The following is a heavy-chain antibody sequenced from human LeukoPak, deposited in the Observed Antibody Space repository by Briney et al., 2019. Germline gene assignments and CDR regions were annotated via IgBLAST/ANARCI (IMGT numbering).Heavy chain of an antibody. CDR2: IYHSGST. Sequence: SETLSLTCTVSGYSISSGYYWGWIRQPPGKGLEWIGSIYHSGSTYYNPSLKSRVTISVDTSKNQFSLKLSSVTAADTAVYYCARERVGTGYSGIFDYWGQGTLVTVSS. D-gene: IGHD3/OR15-3a*01. J-gene: IGHJ4*02. CDR1: GYSISSGYY. V-gene: IGHV4-38-2*02. CDR3: ARERVGTGYSGIFDY.